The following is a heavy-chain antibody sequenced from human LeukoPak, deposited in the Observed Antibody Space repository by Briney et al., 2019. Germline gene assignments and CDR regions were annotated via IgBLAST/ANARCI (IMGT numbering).Heavy chain of an antibody. Sequence: SETLSLTCTVSGGSISSDSYYWGWIRQPPGKGLEWIGSIYYTGSTGYNPSLKSRVTISIDTSKNQFSLKLTSVTAADTAVYYCARDYGEYYFDYWGQGTLVTVSS. D-gene: IGHD4-17*01. J-gene: IGHJ4*02. CDR3: ARDYGEYYFDY. V-gene: IGHV4-39*07. CDR1: GGSISSDSYY. CDR2: IYYTGST.